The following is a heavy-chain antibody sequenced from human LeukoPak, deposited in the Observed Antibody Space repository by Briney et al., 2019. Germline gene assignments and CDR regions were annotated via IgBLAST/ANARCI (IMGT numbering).Heavy chain of an antibody. CDR3: ARGAQLERLSFDY. V-gene: IGHV1-2*02. CDR1: GYTFTGYY. CDR2: INPNSGGT. Sequence: ASVKVSCKASGYTFTGYYMHWVRQAPGQGLEWMGWINPNSGGTNYAQKFQGRVTMTRDTSISTAYMELSRLRSDDTAVYYCARGAQLERLSFDYWGQGTLVTVSS. D-gene: IGHD1-1*01. J-gene: IGHJ4*02.